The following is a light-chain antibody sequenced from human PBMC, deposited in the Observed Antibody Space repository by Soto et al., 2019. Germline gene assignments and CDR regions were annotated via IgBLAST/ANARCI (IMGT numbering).Light chain of an antibody. CDR1: QSVSSNY. CDR2: GAS. CDR3: QQYGSSPLT. Sequence: IVLTQSPGTLSLSPGARATLSCRARQSVSSNYLAWYQQKPGQAPRLLIYGASSRATGIPDRFSGSGSGTDFTLTISSLEPEDFAVYYCQQYGSSPLTFGGGTKVEIK. J-gene: IGKJ4*01. V-gene: IGKV3-20*01.